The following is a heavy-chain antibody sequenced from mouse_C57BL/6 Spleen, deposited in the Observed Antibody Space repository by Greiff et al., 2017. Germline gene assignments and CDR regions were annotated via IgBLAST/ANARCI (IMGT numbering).Heavy chain of an antibody. CDR1: GYTFTSYW. Sequence: QVQLQQPGAELVMPGASVKLSCKASGYTFTSYWMHWVKQRPGQGLEWIGEIDPSDSYTNYNQKFKGKSTLTVDKSSSTAYMQLSSLTSEDSAVYYCARSKTTVVPDWFAYWGQGTLVTVSA. CDR2: IDPSDSYT. D-gene: IGHD1-1*01. J-gene: IGHJ3*01. CDR3: ARSKTTVVPDWFAY. V-gene: IGHV1-69*01.